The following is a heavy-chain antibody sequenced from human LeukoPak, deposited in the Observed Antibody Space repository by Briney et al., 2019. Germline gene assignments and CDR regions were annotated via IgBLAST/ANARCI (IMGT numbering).Heavy chain of an antibody. J-gene: IGHJ4*02. CDR1: GFTFSSYA. D-gene: IGHD3-10*01. Sequence: PGGSLRLSCAASGFTFSSYAMHWVRQAPGKGLEWVAVISYDGSNKYYADPVKGRFTISRDNSKNTLYLQMNSLRAEDTAVYYCARDQRITMVRGVISTRPFDYWGQGTLVTVSS. CDR3: ARDQRITMVRGVISTRPFDY. V-gene: IGHV3-30*04. CDR2: ISYDGSNK.